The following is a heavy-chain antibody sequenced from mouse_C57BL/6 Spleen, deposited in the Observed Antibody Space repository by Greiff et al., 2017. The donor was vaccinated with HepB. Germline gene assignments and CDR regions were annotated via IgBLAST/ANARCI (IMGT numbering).Heavy chain of an antibody. CDR3: TRDYGSSYAMDY. CDR2: IDPEDGDT. Sequence: EVQRVESGAELVRPGASVKLSCTASGFNIKDYYMHWVKQRPEQGLEWIGRIDPEDGDTEYAPKFQGKATMTADTSSNTAYLQLSSLTSEDTAVYYWTRDYGSSYAMDYWGQGTSVTVSS. D-gene: IGHD1-1*01. V-gene: IGHV14-1*01. J-gene: IGHJ4*01. CDR1: GFNIKDYY.